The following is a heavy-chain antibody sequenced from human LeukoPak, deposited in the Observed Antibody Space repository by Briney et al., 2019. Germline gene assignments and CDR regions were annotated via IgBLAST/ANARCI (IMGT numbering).Heavy chain of an antibody. CDR3: AKDGAAAVGYFDY. J-gene: IGHJ4*02. D-gene: IGHD6-13*01. CDR1: GFTFSSYS. CDR2: ISWNSGSI. V-gene: IGHV3-9*01. Sequence: GGSLRLSCAASGFTFSSYSMNWVRQAPGKGLEWVSGISWNSGSIGYADSVKGRFTISRDNAKNSLYLQMNSLRAEDTALYYCAKDGAAAVGYFDYWGQGTLVTVSS.